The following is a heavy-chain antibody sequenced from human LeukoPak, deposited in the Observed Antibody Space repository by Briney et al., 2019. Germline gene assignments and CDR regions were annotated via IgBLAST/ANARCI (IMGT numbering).Heavy chain of an antibody. Sequence: GGSLRLSCAASGFTFSSYAMSWVRQAPGKGLEWVPAISGSGGSTYYADSVKGRFTISRDNSKNTLYLQMNSLRAEDTAVYYCAKDPHSSSWYLFHYWGQGTLVTVSS. CDR2: ISGSGGST. J-gene: IGHJ4*02. D-gene: IGHD6-13*01. V-gene: IGHV3-23*01. CDR3: AKDPHSSSWYLFHY. CDR1: GFTFSSYA.